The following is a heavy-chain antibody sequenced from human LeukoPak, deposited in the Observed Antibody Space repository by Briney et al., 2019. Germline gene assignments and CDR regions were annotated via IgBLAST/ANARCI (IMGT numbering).Heavy chain of an antibody. CDR2: ISYSGRT. Sequence: PSETLSLTCTVSGDSFSTYYWSWIRQPPGKGLEWIGYISYSGRTNYSPSLRSRVTLSLDTSKGQFSLKLSSVTAADTAFYYCARGSHYGSGRLFDYWGQGTLVTVSS. V-gene: IGHV4-59*01. CDR1: GDSFSTYY. J-gene: IGHJ4*02. CDR3: ARGSHYGSGRLFDY. D-gene: IGHD3-10*01.